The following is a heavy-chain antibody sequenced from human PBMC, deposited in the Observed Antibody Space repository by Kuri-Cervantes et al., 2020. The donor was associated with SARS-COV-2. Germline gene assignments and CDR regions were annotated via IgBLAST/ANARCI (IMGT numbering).Heavy chain of an antibody. D-gene: IGHD5-24*01. V-gene: IGHV4-34*01. CDR3: SGSRDGYNLPFDY. J-gene: IGHJ4*02. CDR1: GGSYSGYY. Sequence: SETLSLTCAVYGGSYSGYYWSWIRQPPGKGLEWIGEINHSGSTNYNPSLKSRVTISVDTSKNQFSLKLRSVTAADTAVYYCSGSRDGYNLPFDYWGQGTLVTVSS. CDR2: INHSGST.